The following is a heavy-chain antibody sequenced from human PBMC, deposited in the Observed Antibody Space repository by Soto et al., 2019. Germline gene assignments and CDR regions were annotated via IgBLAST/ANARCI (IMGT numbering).Heavy chain of an antibody. V-gene: IGHV6-1*01. D-gene: IGHD6-13*01. CDR2: TCYRSKGYD. Sequence: PSQTLALTCAISGDSVSCYSAAWDWVRQSPSRGLEWLGRTCYRSKGYDDFAGSVRSRITINPDTAKKQFALQMNSLRAEDTAVYYCAKDPSIAAAGTDAFDIWGQGTMVTVSS. J-gene: IGHJ3*02. CDR1: GDSVSCYSAA. CDR3: AKDPSIAAAGTDAFDI.